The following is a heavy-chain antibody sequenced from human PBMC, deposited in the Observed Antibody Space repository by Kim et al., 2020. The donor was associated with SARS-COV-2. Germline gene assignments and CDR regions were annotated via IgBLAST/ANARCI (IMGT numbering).Heavy chain of an antibody. V-gene: IGHV3-74*01. Sequence: RFTISRDNAKNTLYLQMNSLRAEDTAVYSCARGGYCSGGSCHSAAEFFQHWGQGTQVTVSS. D-gene: IGHD2-15*01. CDR3: ARGGYCSGGSCHSAAEFFQH. J-gene: IGHJ1*01.